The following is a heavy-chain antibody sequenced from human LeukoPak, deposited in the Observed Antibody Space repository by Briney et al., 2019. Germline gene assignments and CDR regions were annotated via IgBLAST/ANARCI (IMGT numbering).Heavy chain of an antibody. J-gene: IGHJ4*02. V-gene: IGHV4-59*05. CDR3: ARHRQGGIYTTSWYGFDY. CDR1: GGSISSYY. Sequence: SETLSLTWTVAGGSISSYYWSLIRQPPGKGLEWIGSIYDSGSTYYNPSLKSRVTISVDTSKNQVSLKLSSVTAADTAVYYCARHRQGGIYTTSWYGFDYWGQGTLLTVSS. D-gene: IGHD6-13*01. CDR2: IYDSGST.